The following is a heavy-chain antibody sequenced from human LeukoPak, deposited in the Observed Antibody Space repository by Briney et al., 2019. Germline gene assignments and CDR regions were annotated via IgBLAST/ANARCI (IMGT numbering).Heavy chain of an antibody. Sequence: GKSLRLSCAASGFTFSSYSIHWVRQAPGKGLEWVAVISYDGSSKGYADSVTGRFTISRDNSKNTLYLQMHSLRAEDTALYYCARDSSDTVAEYYFDYWGQGTLVTVST. D-gene: IGHD5-12*01. CDR3: ARDSSDTVAEYYFDY. V-gene: IGHV3-30-3*01. CDR1: GFTFSSYS. J-gene: IGHJ4*02. CDR2: ISYDGSSK.